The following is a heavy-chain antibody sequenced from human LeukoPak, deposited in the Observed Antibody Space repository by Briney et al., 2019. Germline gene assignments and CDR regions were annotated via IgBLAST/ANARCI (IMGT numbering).Heavy chain of an antibody. J-gene: IGHJ3*01. D-gene: IGHD3-22*01. CDR3: AKAGVRYFDSSGLYAFDF. Sequence: SETLSLTCAVSGGSISSTSYDWAWIRQPPGKGLEWIGTIYYSGSTYHNPSLKSRVTLSVDTSRNQFSLRLSSVDAADTAVYYCAKAGVRYFDSSGLYAFDFWGQGTTVTVSS. CDR1: GGSISSTSYD. V-gene: IGHV4-39*01. CDR2: IYYSGST.